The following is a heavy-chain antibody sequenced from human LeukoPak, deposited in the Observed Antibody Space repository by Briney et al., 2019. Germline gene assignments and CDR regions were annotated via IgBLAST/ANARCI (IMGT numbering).Heavy chain of an antibody. CDR3: ARGLASSGYYWD. J-gene: IGHJ4*02. D-gene: IGHD3-22*01. CDR2: IIPIFGTA. CDR1: GGTFSSYA. Sequence: ASVKVSCKASGGTFSSYAISWVRQAPGQGLEWMGGIIPIFGTANYAQKFQGRVTITADESTSTAYMELSSLRSEDAAVYYCARGLASSGYYWDWGQGTLVTVSS. V-gene: IGHV1-69*13.